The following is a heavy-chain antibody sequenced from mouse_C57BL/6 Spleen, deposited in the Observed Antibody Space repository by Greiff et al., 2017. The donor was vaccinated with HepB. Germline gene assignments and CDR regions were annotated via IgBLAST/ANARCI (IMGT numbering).Heavy chain of an antibody. CDR1: GFTFSSYA. J-gene: IGHJ1*03. CDR3: ARDRFITTVVEGDWYFDV. D-gene: IGHD1-1*01. CDR2: ISDGGSYT. Sequence: EVQGVESGGGLVKPGGSLKLSCAASGFTFSSYAMSWVRQTPEKRLEWVATISDGGSYTYYPDNVKGRFTISRDNAKNNLYLQMSHLKSEDTAMYYCARDRFITTVVEGDWYFDVWGTGTTVTVSS. V-gene: IGHV5-4*01.